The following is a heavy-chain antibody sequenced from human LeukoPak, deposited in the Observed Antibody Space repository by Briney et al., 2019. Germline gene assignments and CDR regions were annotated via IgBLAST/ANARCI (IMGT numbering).Heavy chain of an antibody. CDR3: ARDRVQLWPDAFDI. J-gene: IGHJ3*02. Sequence: PGGSLRLSCAASGFTFSSYWMRWVRQAPGKGLVWVSRINSDGSSTSYADSVRGRFTISRDNAKNTLYLQMNSLRAEDTAVYYCARDRVQLWPDAFDIWGQGTMVTVSS. D-gene: IGHD5-18*01. CDR1: GFTFSSYW. CDR2: INSDGSST. V-gene: IGHV3-74*01.